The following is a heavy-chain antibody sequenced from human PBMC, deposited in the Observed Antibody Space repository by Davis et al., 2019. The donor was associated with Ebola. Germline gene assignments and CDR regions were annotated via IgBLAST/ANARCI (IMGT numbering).Heavy chain of an antibody. Sequence: GESLKISCAASGFTFSSYTMNWVRQAPGKGLEWVSTISDGSRNTHYADSVRGRFTISRDNSKNTLYLQVNSLRPDDTAVYWCAKERFESGWYEGMYDYWGQGTLVTVSS. CDR1: GFTFSSYT. D-gene: IGHD6-19*01. V-gene: IGHV3-23*01. CDR2: ISDGSRNT. CDR3: AKERFESGWYEGMYDY. J-gene: IGHJ4*02.